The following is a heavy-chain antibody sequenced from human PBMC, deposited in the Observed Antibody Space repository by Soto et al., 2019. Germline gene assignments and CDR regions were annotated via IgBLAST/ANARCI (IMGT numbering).Heavy chain of an antibody. V-gene: IGHV1-18*01. CDR3: ARHHGPTTSENWFDP. D-gene: IGHD5-12*01. CDR1: GYTFFTYD. Sequence: QVHLVQSGVEVKTPGASVKVSCQASGYTFFTYDISWVRQAPGQGLEWMGWISTYSGDTKYAQKFQGRGTMTTDTSTTTAYLVLRSLRSDDTAVYYCARHHGPTTSENWFDPWGQGTLVTVSS. J-gene: IGHJ5*02. CDR2: ISTYSGDT.